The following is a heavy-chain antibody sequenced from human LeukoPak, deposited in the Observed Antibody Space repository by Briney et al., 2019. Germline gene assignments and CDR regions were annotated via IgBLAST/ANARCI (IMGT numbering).Heavy chain of an antibody. Sequence: GGSLRLSCAASGFTFSSYWMHWVRQAPGKGLVWVSRINSDGGIIRYADSVKGRFTISRDNARKTLYLQMNSLRVEDTAVYYCVRDLGAVAGTNDYWGQGTLVTVSS. D-gene: IGHD6-19*01. V-gene: IGHV3-74*01. CDR2: INSDGGII. J-gene: IGHJ4*02. CDR1: GFTFSSYW. CDR3: VRDLGAVAGTNDY.